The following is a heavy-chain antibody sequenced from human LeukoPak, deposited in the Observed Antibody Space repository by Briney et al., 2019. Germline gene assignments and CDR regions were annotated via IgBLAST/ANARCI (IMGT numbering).Heavy chain of an antibody. J-gene: IGHJ4*02. D-gene: IGHD3-10*01. CDR2: IYSGGST. V-gene: IGHV3-53*01. CDR1: GFTVSSNY. Sequence: PGGSLRLSCAASGFTVSSNYMSWVRQAPGKGLEWVSVIYSGGSTYYADSVKGRFTISRDNSKNTLYLQMNSLRAEDTAVYYCARVVMVRGVAIFDYWGQGTLVTVSS. CDR3: ARVVMVRGVAIFDY.